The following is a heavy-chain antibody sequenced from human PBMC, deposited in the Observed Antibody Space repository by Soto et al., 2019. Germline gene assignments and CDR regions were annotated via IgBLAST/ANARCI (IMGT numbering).Heavy chain of an antibody. Sequence: KPSETLSLTCAVYGGSFSGYYWSWIRQPPGKGLEWIGEINHSGSTNYNPSLKSRVTISVDTSKNQFSLKLSSVTAADTAVYYCARSPFLGVRGVIIVYYGMDVWGQGTTVTVSS. CDR2: INHSGST. J-gene: IGHJ6*02. CDR3: ARSPFLGVRGVIIVYYGMDV. CDR1: GGSFSGYY. V-gene: IGHV4-34*01. D-gene: IGHD3-10*01.